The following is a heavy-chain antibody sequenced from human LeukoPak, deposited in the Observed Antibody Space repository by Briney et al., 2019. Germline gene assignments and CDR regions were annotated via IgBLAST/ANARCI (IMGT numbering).Heavy chain of an antibody. V-gene: IGHV1-18*01. CDR1: GYTFTSYG. CDR3: AKTTVTSEEYFYYYMDV. CDR2: IITYNGNT. Sequence: ASVKVSCKASGYTFTSYGLSWVRQAPGQGLEWMGWIITYNGNTYYSQKLQGRVTMTTDTSTSTAYMELRSLRSDDTAVYYCAKTTVTSEEYFYYYMDVWGKGTTVTVSS. D-gene: IGHD4-17*01. J-gene: IGHJ6*03.